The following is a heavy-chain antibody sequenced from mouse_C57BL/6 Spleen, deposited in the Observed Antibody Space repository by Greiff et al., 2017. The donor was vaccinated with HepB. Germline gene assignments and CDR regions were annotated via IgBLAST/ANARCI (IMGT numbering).Heavy chain of an antibody. J-gene: IGHJ3*01. CDR3: ASGRGLRTEAWFAY. CDR2: ISSGGSYT. CDR1: GFTFSSYG. Sequence: EVQVVESGGDLVKPGGSLKLSCAASGFTFSSYGMSWVRQTPDKRLEWVATISSGGSYTYYPDSVKGRFTISRDNAKNTLYLQMSSLKSEDTAMYYCASGRGLRTEAWFAYWGQGTLVTVSA. V-gene: IGHV5-6*01. D-gene: IGHD1-1*01.